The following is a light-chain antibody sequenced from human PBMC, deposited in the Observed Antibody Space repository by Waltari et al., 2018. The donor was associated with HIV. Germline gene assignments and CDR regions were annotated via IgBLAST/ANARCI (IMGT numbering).Light chain of an antibody. CDR3: QHFLT. CDR2: GAS. Sequence: EIVLTQSPGTLSLSPGERATLSCRASQAVSSSFLAWYQQKPGQAPRLLIYGASSRATGIPDRFSGSGSGTDFILTINRLEPEDFAVYYCQHFLTFGPGTKVDIK. V-gene: IGKV3-20*01. CDR1: QAVSSSF. J-gene: IGKJ3*01.